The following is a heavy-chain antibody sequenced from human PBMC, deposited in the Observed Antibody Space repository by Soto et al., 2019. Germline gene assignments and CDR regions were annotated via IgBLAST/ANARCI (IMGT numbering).Heavy chain of an antibody. CDR3: ARDQYCTVSTCFGYPDV. CDR2: IIPMRNIR. V-gene: IGHV1-69*08. D-gene: IGHD2-8*02. Sequence: QVQLVQSGAEVKKPGSSVNVSCRASAATFTTHTITWVRQAPGQGLEWVGRIIPMRNIRDYSQKLQGRVTITADKSTSTVYMTLTSLRSEDTALYYCARDQYCTVSTCFGYPDVWGTVTTVTVSS. CDR1: AATFTTHT. J-gene: IGHJ6*03.